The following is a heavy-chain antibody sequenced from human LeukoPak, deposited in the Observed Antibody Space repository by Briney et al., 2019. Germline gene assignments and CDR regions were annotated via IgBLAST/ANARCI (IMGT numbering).Heavy chain of an antibody. D-gene: IGHD3-3*02. J-gene: IGHJ5*02. CDR2: IKQDGSEK. Sequence: GGSLRLSCAASGFTFSSYWMSWVRQAPGKGLEWVANIKQDGSEKYYVDSVKGRFTISRDNAKNSLYLQMNSLRTEDTAVYYCAKPTHFNWFDPWGQGTLVTVSS. CDR3: AKPTHFNWFDP. CDR1: GFTFSSYW. V-gene: IGHV3-7*01.